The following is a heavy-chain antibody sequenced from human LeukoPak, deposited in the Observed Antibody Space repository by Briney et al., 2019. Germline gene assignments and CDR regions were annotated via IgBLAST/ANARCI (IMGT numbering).Heavy chain of an antibody. J-gene: IGHJ4*02. CDR1: GVSMNTYY. V-gene: IGHV4-4*07. D-gene: IGHD3-10*01. CDR2: IYPSSFT. Sequence: NPSETLSLTCTVSGVSMNTYYWTWIRQPAGKGLQWIGYIYPSSFTNYNPSLESRVTMSVDTSKNQFSLKLTSVTAADTAVYFCARDTITRGLDYWGQGTLVTVSS. CDR3: ARDTITRGLDY.